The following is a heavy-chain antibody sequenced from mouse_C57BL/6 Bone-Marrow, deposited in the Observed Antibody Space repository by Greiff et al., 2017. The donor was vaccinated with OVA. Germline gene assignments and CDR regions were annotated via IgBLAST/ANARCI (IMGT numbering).Heavy chain of an antibody. Sequence: EVQLQESGPGLVKPSQSLSLTCSVTGYSTTSGYYWNWIRQFPGNKLEWMGYISYDGSNNYNPSLKNRISITRDKSKNQFFLKLNSVTTEDTATYYCARFGSDYADYWGQGTTLTVSS. V-gene: IGHV3-6*01. CDR2: ISYDGSN. J-gene: IGHJ2*01. CDR1: GYSTTSGYY. D-gene: IGHD1-1*02. CDR3: ARFGSDYADY.